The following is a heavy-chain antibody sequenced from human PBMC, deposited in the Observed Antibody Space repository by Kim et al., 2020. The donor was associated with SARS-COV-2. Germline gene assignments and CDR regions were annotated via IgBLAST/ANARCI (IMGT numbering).Heavy chain of an antibody. D-gene: IGHD3-10*01. Sequence: ASVKVSCKASGYTFTSYGISWVRQAPGQGLEWMGWISAYNGNTNYAQKLQGRVTMTTDTSTSTAYMELRSLRSDDTAVYYCARGFDYYGSGSYHHYYYYYGMDVWGQGTTVTVSS. CDR2: ISAYNGNT. J-gene: IGHJ6*02. CDR1: GYTFTSYG. V-gene: IGHV1-18*04. CDR3: ARGFDYYGSGSYHHYYYYYGMDV.